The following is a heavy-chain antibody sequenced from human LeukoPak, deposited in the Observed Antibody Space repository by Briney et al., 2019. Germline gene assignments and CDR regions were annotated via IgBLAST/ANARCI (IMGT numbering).Heavy chain of an antibody. CDR3: AREPDHSTVTTHGY. CDR1: GFTFSSYS. J-gene: IGHJ4*02. D-gene: IGHD4-17*01. Sequence: GGSLRLSCAASGFTFSSYSMNWVRQAPGKGLEWVSSISSSSSYIYYADSVKGRFTISRDNAKNSLYLQMNSLRAEDTAVYYCAREPDHSTVTTHGYWGQGTLVTVSS. V-gene: IGHV3-21*01. CDR2: ISSSSSYI.